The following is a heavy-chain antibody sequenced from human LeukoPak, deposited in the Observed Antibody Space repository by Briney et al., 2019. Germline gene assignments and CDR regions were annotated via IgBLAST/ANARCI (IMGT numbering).Heavy chain of an antibody. V-gene: IGHV3-20*04. D-gene: IGHD3-10*01. J-gene: IGHJ4*02. CDR2: INWNGGRT. CDR1: GFTFDDYG. Sequence: GGSLRLSCAASGFTFDDYGMSWVRQAPGKGLEWVSDINWNGGRTGYADSVKGRFTISRDNAKKSLYVQMNSLRAEDTALYYCAREYYGSGSYYNVGYWDQGTLVTVSS. CDR3: AREYYGSGSYYNVGY.